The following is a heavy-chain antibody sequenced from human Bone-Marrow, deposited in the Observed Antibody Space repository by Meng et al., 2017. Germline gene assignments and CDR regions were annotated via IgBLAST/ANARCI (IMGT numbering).Heavy chain of an antibody. CDR1: GYTFTSYD. CDR2: MNPSSGNT. Sequence: ASVKVSCKASGYTFTSYDINWVRQATGQGLEWMGWMNPSSGNTGYAQKFQGRVTMTRNTSISTAYMELSSLRSEDTAVYYCARGGFDSSGYSVTRTDAFDIWGQGTMVTVSS. J-gene: IGHJ3*02. CDR3: ARGGFDSSGYSVTRTDAFDI. D-gene: IGHD3-22*01. V-gene: IGHV1-8*01.